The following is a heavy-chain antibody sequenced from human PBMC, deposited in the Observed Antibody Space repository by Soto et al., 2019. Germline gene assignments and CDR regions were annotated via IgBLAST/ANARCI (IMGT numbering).Heavy chain of an antibody. CDR3: ARAEGYSYGYSFDY. Sequence: SETLSLTCPVSGGSISSGGYYWGWIRQHPGKGLEWIGYSYYGGSTYYNPPLKSRVTISVDTSKNQFSLKLSSVTVAGTAVYYCARAEGYSYGYSFDYWGQGTLVTVSS. CDR1: GGSISSGGYY. V-gene: IGHV4-31*03. J-gene: IGHJ4*02. D-gene: IGHD5-18*01. CDR2: SYYGGST.